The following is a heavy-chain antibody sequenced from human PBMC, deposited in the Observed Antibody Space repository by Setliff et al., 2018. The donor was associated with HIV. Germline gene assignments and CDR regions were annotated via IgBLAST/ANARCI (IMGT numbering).Heavy chain of an antibody. V-gene: IGHV4-34*12. CDR3: AREERGWSNRGAFDV. CDR1: GGSFSGYY. Sequence: PSETLSLTCAVYGGSFSGYYWSWIRQPPGKGLEWIGEIIHSGSTNYNPSLKSRVTVSADTSKNQFSLRLNSVTAADTAVYYCAREERGWSNRGAFDVWGLGTIVPVS. D-gene: IGHD6-19*01. J-gene: IGHJ3*01. CDR2: IIHSGST.